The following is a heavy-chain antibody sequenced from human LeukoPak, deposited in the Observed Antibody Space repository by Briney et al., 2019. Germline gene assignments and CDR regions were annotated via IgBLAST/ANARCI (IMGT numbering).Heavy chain of an antibody. CDR1: GFTVSSNY. D-gene: IGHD3-10*01. CDR3: ARRGLIWTTIDY. Sequence: GGSLRLSCTASGFTVSSNYMTWVRQAPGKGLEWVSLMYGAGSTHYADSVRGRFTISRDNSKNTVYVQMNSLRAEDTAVYYCARRGLIWTTIDYWGQGTLVTVSS. V-gene: IGHV3-66*01. CDR2: MYGAGST. J-gene: IGHJ4*02.